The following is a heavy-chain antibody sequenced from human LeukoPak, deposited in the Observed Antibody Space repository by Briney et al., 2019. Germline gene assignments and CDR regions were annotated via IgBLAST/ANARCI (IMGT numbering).Heavy chain of an antibody. CDR2: IYYSGTT. Sequence: PSETLSLTCTVSGGSISSYYWSWIRQPPGKGLEYIGYIYYSGTTISNPSLKSRLTISIDTSKNQFSLRLSSVTAADTAVYYCGRDSGSYGNDCWGQGTLVTVSS. J-gene: IGHJ4*02. D-gene: IGHD1-26*01. CDR1: GGSISSYY. V-gene: IGHV4-59*08. CDR3: GRDSGSYGNDC.